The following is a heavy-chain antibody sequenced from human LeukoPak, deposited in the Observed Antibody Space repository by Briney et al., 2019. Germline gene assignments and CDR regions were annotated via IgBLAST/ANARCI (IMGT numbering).Heavy chain of an antibody. CDR3: ARVVSIFGVVIIFYFDY. D-gene: IGHD3-3*01. V-gene: IGHV4-61*02. CDR1: GGSISRSTYY. Sequence: SETLSLTCSVSGGSISRSTYYWSWIRQPAGKGLEWIGRINTSGSTNYNPSLKSRVTISVDTSKNQFSLKRSSVTAADTAVYYCARVVSIFGVVIIFYFDYWGQGTLVTVSS. CDR2: INTSGST. J-gene: IGHJ4*02.